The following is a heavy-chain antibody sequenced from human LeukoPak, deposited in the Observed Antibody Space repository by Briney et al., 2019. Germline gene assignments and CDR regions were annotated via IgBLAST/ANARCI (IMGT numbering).Heavy chain of an antibody. CDR1: GYSFTSYW. V-gene: IGHV5-51*01. Sequence: GESLKISCKGSGYSFTSYWIGWVRQMPGKGLEWMGIIYPGDSDTRYSPSFQGQVTISADQSISTAYLQWSSLKASDTAMYYCARPEDVLTGALDYWGQGTLVTVSS. CDR3: ARPEDVLTGALDY. D-gene: IGHD3-9*01. CDR2: IYPGDSDT. J-gene: IGHJ4*02.